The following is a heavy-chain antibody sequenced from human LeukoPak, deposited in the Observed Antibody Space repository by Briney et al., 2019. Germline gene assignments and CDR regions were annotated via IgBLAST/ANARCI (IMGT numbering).Heavy chain of an antibody. J-gene: IGHJ5*02. D-gene: IGHD3-10*01. CDR1: GYTLTGYY. V-gene: IGHV1-2*06. CDR2: INPNSGGT. CDR3: ARQFDDPYGPPFTGFLKNWFDP. Sequence: ASVKVSCKASGYTLTGYYMHWVRQAPGQGLEWMGRINPNSGGTNYAQKFQGRVTMTRDTSISTAYMELSRLRSDDTAVYYCARQFDDPYGPPFTGFLKNWFDPWGQGTLVTVSS.